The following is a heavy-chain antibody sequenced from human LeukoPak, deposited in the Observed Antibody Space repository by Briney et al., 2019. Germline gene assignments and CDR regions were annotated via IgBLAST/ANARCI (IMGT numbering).Heavy chain of an antibody. CDR1: GYTFTSFY. J-gene: IGHJ4*02. V-gene: IGHV1-46*01. CDR2: INPSSGRT. Sequence: ASVKVSCKASGYTFTSFYMHWVRQAPGQGLEWMGIINPSSGRTTYAQKLQGRVTMTRDTPTSTVYMELSSLRSEDTAVYYCAREGEWELLGIGGYWGQGTLVTVSS. CDR3: AREGEWELLGIGGY. D-gene: IGHD1-26*01.